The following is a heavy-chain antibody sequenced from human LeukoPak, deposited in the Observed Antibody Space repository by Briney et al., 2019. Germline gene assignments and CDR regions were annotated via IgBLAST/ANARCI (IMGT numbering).Heavy chain of an antibody. Sequence: ASVKVSCKASGGTFSSYAISWMRQAPGQGLEWMGGIIPIFGTANYAQKFQGRVTITADKSTSTAYMELSSLRSEDTAVYYCARSDLYCSSTSCSAHAFDIWGQGTMVTVSS. J-gene: IGHJ3*02. CDR2: IIPIFGTA. CDR3: ARSDLYCSSTSCSAHAFDI. D-gene: IGHD2-2*01. V-gene: IGHV1-69*06. CDR1: GGTFSSYA.